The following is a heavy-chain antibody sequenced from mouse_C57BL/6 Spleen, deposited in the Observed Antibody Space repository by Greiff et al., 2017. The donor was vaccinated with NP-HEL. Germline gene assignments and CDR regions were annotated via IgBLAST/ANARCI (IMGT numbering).Heavy chain of an antibody. D-gene: IGHD3-2*01. CDR3: ARVRLDSWGFAY. CDR2: INYDGSST. J-gene: IGHJ3*01. V-gene: IGHV5-16*01. CDR1: GFTFSDYY. Sequence: EVKLMESEGGLVQPGSSMKLSCTASGFTFSDYYMAWVRQVPEKGLEWVANINYDGSSTYYLDSLKSRFIISRDNAKNILYLQMSSLKSEDTATYYCARVRLDSWGFAYWGQGTLVTVSA.